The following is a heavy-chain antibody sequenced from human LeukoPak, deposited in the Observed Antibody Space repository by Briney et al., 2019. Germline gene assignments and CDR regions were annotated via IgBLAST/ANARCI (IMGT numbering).Heavy chain of an antibody. Sequence: QPGGSLRLSCAASGFTFSSYAMSWVRQAPGKGLEWVSGISGSGDSIYYADSVKGRFTISRDNSKNTLYLQMNSLRAEDTAGYYCAKDPDEPWHSSGWFHFDYWGQGTLVTVSS. J-gene: IGHJ4*02. CDR1: GFTFSSYA. CDR3: AKDPDEPWHSSGWFHFDY. CDR2: ISGSGDSI. V-gene: IGHV3-23*01. D-gene: IGHD6-19*01.